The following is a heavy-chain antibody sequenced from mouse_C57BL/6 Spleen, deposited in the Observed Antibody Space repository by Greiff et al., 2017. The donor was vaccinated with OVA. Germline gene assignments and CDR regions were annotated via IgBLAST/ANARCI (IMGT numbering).Heavy chain of an antibody. CDR1: GFSLTSYG. J-gene: IGHJ4*01. Sequence: VQRVESGPGLVQPSQSLSITCTVSGFSLTSYGVHWVRQSPGKGLEWLGVIWSGGSTDYNAAFISRLSISKDNSKSQVFFKMNSLQADDTAIYYCARAVARAMDYWGQGTSVTVSS. D-gene: IGHD1-1*01. CDR3: ARAVARAMDY. CDR2: IWSGGST. V-gene: IGHV2-2*01.